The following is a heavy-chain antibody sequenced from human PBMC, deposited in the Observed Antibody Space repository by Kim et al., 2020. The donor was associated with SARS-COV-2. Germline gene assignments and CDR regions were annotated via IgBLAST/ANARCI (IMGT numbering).Heavy chain of an antibody. Sequence: GXSLRLSCAASGFTFSSYAMSWVRQAPGKGLEWVSAISGSGGSTYYADSVKGRFTISRDNSKNTLYLQMNSLRAEDTAVYYCDIDSSSGWYSGWHYYYYGMXVWGQGTTVTVSS. CDR1: GFTFSSYA. CDR3: DIDSSSGWYSGWHYYYYGMXV. D-gene: IGHD6-19*01. J-gene: IGHJ6*02. CDR2: ISGSGGST. V-gene: IGHV3-23*01.